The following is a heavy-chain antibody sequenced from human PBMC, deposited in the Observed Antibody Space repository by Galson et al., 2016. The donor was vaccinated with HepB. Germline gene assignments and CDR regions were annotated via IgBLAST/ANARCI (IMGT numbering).Heavy chain of an antibody. Sequence: SLRLSCAASEFTFSDYTMHWVRQAPGKGLEWVAVVLYNESNKYYANSVKGRFTISRDNSKKTLYLHLHNLRAEDTAVYYCARGGCSRTSCLADWGQGTLVTVSP. CDR3: ARGGCSRTSCLAD. D-gene: IGHD2-2*01. V-gene: IGHV3-30-3*01. CDR1: EFTFSDYT. J-gene: IGHJ4*02. CDR2: VLYNESNK.